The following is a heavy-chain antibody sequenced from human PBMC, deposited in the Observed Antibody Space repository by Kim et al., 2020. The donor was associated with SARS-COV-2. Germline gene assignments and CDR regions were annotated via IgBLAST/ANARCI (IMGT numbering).Heavy chain of an antibody. Sequence: GGSLRLSCAASGFTFSSYSMNWVRQAPGKGLEWVSSISSSSYIYYADSVKGRFTISRDNAKNSLYLQMNSLRAEDTAVYYCARGGGEYCSGGSCIDYWGQGTLVTVSS. CDR2: ISSSSYI. D-gene: IGHD2-15*01. J-gene: IGHJ4*02. CDR1: GFTFSSYS. V-gene: IGHV3-21*01. CDR3: ARGGGEYCSGGSCIDY.